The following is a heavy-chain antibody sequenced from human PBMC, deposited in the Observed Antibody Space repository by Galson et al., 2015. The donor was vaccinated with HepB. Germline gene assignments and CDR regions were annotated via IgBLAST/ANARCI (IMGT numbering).Heavy chain of an antibody. V-gene: IGHV3-23*01. D-gene: IGHD4-17*01. CDR2: ISGSGSST. Sequence: SLRLSCAVSGCTFSRYGMSWVRQAPGKGLEWVSAISGSGSSTYYADSVKGRFTISRDNSKNTLYLQMNSLRAEDTAVFYCAKRGDEGVTTGYFDYWGQGTLVTVSS. CDR3: AKRGDEGVTTGYFDY. J-gene: IGHJ4*03. CDR1: GCTFSRYG.